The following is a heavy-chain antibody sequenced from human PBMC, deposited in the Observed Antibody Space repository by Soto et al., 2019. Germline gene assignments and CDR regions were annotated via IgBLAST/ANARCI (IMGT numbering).Heavy chain of an antibody. V-gene: IGHV4-39*01. CDR3: ASKGRFLEWLLSFDY. J-gene: IGHJ4*02. CDR1: GGSISSSSYY. Sequence: PSETLSLTCTVSGGSISSSSYYWGWIRQPPGKGLEWIGSIYYSGYTYYNPSLKSRVTISVDTSKNQFSLKLSSVTAADTAVYYCASKGRFLEWLLSFDYWGQGTLVTVSS. D-gene: IGHD3-3*01. CDR2: IYYSGYT.